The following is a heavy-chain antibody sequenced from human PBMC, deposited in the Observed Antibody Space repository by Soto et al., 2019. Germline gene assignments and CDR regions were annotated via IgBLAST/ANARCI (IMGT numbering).Heavy chain of an antibody. CDR1: GYTFTSYG. J-gene: IGHJ4*02. D-gene: IGHD5-18*01. CDR3: ARVGSGSDTAVDYFDY. V-gene: IGHV1-18*01. Sequence: QVQLVQSGAEVKKPGASVKVSCTASGYTFTSYGISWVRQAPGQGLEWMGWISAYNGNTNYAQKLQGRVTMTKDTSTSXANMELRSLRSDDTAVYYCARVGSGSDTAVDYFDYWGQRTLVTVSS. CDR2: ISAYNGNT.